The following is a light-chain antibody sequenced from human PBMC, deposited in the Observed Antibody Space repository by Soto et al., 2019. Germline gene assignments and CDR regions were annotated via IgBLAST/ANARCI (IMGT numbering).Light chain of an antibody. CDR3: QQHGQWPIT. Sequence: IVMTQSPATLPVSPWERATLSCRASQSVNSNYLAWYQQKPGQAPRLLIYGISKRATDIPDRFSGSGSGTEFTLTISSLQPEDFATYYCQQHGQWPITFGQGTRLEIK. V-gene: IGKV3D-15*01. CDR2: GIS. J-gene: IGKJ5*01. CDR1: QSVNSN.